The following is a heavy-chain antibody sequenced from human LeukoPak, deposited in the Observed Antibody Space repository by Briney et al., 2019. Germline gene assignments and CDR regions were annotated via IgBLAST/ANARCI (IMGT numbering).Heavy chain of an antibody. J-gene: IGHJ4*02. V-gene: IGHV4-59*01. CDR1: GGSITSYH. CDR2: IYYSGST. D-gene: IGHD1-26*01. Sequence: ASETLSLTCNVSGGSITSYHYSWIRQPPGKGLEWIGYIYYSGSTNYNPSLKSRVTISVDTSKNQFSLKLSSVTAADTAVYYCARGGSGTYYHYWGQGTLVTVSS. CDR3: ARGGSGTYYHY.